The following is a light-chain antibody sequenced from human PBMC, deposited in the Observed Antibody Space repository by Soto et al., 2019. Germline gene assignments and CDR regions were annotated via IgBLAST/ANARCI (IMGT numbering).Light chain of an antibody. CDR2: KAS. Sequence: DIQMTQSPSTLSAPVGDRVTITCRASQSISSWLAWYQQKPGKAPKLLIYKASSLESGVPSRFSGSGSGTEFTLTISSLQPDDFATYYCQQYNNYLWTFGQGTKVEIK. J-gene: IGKJ1*01. CDR1: QSISSW. V-gene: IGKV1-5*03. CDR3: QQYNNYLWT.